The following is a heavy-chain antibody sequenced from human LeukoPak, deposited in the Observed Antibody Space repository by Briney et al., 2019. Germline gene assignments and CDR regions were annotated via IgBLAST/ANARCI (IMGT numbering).Heavy chain of an antibody. Sequence: SVKVSCKASGGTFSSYAISWVRQAPGQGLEWMGGIIPIFGTANYAQKFQGRVTITADKSTSTAYMELSSLRSEDTAVYYCARKNYGGNLSVNYYYYMDVWGKGTTVTVSS. CDR2: IIPIFGTA. J-gene: IGHJ6*03. V-gene: IGHV1-69*06. CDR1: GGTFSSYA. D-gene: IGHD4-23*01. CDR3: ARKNYGGNLSVNYYYYMDV.